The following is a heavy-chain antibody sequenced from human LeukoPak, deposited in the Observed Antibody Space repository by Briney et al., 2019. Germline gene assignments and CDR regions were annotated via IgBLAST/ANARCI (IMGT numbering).Heavy chain of an antibody. CDR2: VSESGDTT. V-gene: IGHV3-23*01. D-gene: IGHD6-13*01. J-gene: IGHJ6*02. CDR1: GFTFSSCA. Sequence: TGGSLRLSCAASGFTFSSCAMTWVRQAPGKGLEWVSGVSESGDTTYYADSVKGRFTISRDNSKNTLYLQMNSLRAEDTAVYYCARDVVGSSNNGMDVWGQGTTVTVSS. CDR3: ARDVVGSSNNGMDV.